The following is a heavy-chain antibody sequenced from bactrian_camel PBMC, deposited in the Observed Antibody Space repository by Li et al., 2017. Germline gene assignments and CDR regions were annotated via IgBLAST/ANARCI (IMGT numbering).Heavy chain of an antibody. J-gene: IGHJ4*01. Sequence: HVQLVESGGGSVQAGGSVRLTCTASGNTYNINCMGWFRQGPGLQREGVANIHNDGRTYYVDSVKGRFILSQDNAKTTMFLQMNDLKPEDTATYLCAAGTDAYGVDTCQYDYWGRGTQVTVS. V-gene: IGHV3S53*01. CDR1: GNTYNINC. D-gene: IGHD1*01. CDR2: IHNDGRT. CDR3: AAGTDAYGVDTCQYDY.